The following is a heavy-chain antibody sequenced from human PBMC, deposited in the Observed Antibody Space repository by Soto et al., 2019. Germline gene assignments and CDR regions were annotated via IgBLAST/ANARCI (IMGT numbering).Heavy chain of an antibody. CDR1: GFTFSNAW. V-gene: IGHV3-15*01. CDR3: TTAWDFWSGYYDAFDI. CDR2: IKSKTDGGTT. Sequence: GSLRLSCAASGFTFSNAWMSWVRQAPGKGLEWVGRIKSKTDGGTTDYAAPVKGRFTISRDDSKNTLYLQMNSLKTEDTAVYYCTTAWDFWSGYYDAFDIRGQGTMVT. J-gene: IGHJ3*02. D-gene: IGHD3-3*01.